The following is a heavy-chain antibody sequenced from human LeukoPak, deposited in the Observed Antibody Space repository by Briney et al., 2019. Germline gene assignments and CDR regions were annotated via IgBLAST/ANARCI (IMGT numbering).Heavy chain of an antibody. Sequence: GGSLRLSCAGSGFTFSNSWMLWVRQAPGRGLEWVARIKRDIDGGTTDYAAPVKGRFTITRDDSENTLYLQMNSLRAEDTAVYYCAGTRLGASPEWGQGTLVTVSS. D-gene: IGHD3-16*01. J-gene: IGHJ4*02. CDR3: AGTRLGASPE. CDR2: IKRDIDGGTT. V-gene: IGHV3-15*01. CDR1: GFTFSNSW.